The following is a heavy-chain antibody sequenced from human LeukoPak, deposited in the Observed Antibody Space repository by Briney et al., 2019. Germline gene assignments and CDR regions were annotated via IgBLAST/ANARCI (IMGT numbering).Heavy chain of an antibody. CDR2: MNPNSGNT. CDR1: GYTSTSYD. D-gene: IGHD6-13*01. J-gene: IGHJ4*02. V-gene: IGHV1-8*01. Sequence: ASVKVSCKASGYTSTSYDINWVRQATGQGLEWMGWMNPNSGNTGYAQKFQGRVTMTRNASISTAYMELSSLRSEDTAVYYCASASAAGSYYFDYWGQGTLVTVSS. CDR3: ASASAAGSYYFDY.